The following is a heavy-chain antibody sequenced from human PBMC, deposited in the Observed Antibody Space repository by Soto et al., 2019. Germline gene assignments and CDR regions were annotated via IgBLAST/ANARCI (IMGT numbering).Heavy chain of an antibody. D-gene: IGHD6-19*01. V-gene: IGHV3-74*01. Sequence: GGSLRLSCAASGFTFSSYWMHWVRQAPGKGLVWVSRINSDGSSTSYADSVKGRFTISRDNAKNTLYLQMNSLRAEDTAVYYCARATLSGWYYFDYWGQGTLVTVSS. J-gene: IGHJ4*02. CDR1: GFTFSSYW. CDR3: ARATLSGWYYFDY. CDR2: INSDGSST.